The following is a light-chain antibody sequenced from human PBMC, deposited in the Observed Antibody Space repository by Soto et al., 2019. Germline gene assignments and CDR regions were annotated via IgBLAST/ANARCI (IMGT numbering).Light chain of an antibody. CDR2: TAS. J-gene: IGKJ4*01. Sequence: DLQMTQSPSSLSASVGDRVTITCRTSQTISVYLNWYQQKPGKAPKLLIYTASSLQSGVPSRFSGSGSGTDFTLTISSLQPEDFATYYCQQSYITPLTFGGGTKVEIK. V-gene: IGKV1-39*01. CDR3: QQSYITPLT. CDR1: QTISVY.